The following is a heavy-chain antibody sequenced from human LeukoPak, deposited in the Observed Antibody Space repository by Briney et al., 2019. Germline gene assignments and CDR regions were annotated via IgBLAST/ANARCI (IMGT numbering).Heavy chain of an antibody. J-gene: IGHJ3*02. D-gene: IGHD5-12*01. CDR2: IYYSGST. Sequence: ASETLSLTCTVSGGSISSSSYYWGWIRQPPGKGLEWIGSIYYSGSTYYNPSLKSRVTISVDTSKNQFSLKLSSVTAADTAVYYCARHLGGYSGFYSNDAFDIWGQGTMVTVSS. CDR3: ARHLGGYSGFYSNDAFDI. CDR1: GGSISSSSYY. V-gene: IGHV4-39*01.